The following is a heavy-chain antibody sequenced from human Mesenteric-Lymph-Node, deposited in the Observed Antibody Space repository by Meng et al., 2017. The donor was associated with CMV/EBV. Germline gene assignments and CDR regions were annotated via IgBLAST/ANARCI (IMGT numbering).Heavy chain of an antibody. CDR1: SLINYA. V-gene: IGHV1-69*01. J-gene: IGHJ3*02. CDR2: FFSVSKTT. Sequence: SLINYAVSWLRQAPGQGFELLGGFFSVSKTTSYSQSFQGRVSIFADPHTNTFSLDLASLTSDDTAIYYCATSRLAFSVAGPDAFEIWGQGTMVTVSS. D-gene: IGHD6-19*01. CDR3: ATSRLAFSVAGPDAFEI.